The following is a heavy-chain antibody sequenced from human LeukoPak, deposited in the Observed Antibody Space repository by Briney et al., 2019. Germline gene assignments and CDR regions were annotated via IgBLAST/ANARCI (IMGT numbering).Heavy chain of an antibody. D-gene: IGHD4-17*01. J-gene: IGHJ4*02. CDR2: ISWNSGSI. V-gene: IGHV3-9*01. CDR3: AKDMGPYYGDDPY. Sequence: GGSLRLSCAASGFTFSSYAMHWVRQAPGKGLEWVSGISWNSGSIGYADSVKGRFTISRDNAKNSLYLQMNSLRAEDTALYYCAKDMGPYYGDDPYWGQETLVTVSS. CDR1: GFTFSSYA.